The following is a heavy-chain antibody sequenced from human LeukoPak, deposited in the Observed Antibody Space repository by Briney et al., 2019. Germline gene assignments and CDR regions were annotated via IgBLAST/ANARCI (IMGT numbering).Heavy chain of an antibody. Sequence: GRSLRLSCAASGFTFSSYGMHWVRQAPGKGLEWVAVISYDGSNKYYADSVKGRFTISRDNSKNTLYLQMNSLRAADTAVYYCAKSRLRYCSSTSCYESDYWGQGTLVTVSS. V-gene: IGHV3-30*18. CDR1: GFTFSSYG. J-gene: IGHJ4*02. D-gene: IGHD2-2*01. CDR3: AKSRLRYCSSTSCYESDY. CDR2: ISYDGSNK.